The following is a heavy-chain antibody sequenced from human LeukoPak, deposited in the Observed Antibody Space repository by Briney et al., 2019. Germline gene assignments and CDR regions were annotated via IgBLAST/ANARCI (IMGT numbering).Heavy chain of an antibody. J-gene: IGHJ4*02. CDR1: GGSISSSNW. D-gene: IGHD2-15*01. CDR3: ARAFLVGYSPEEYFFDY. CDR2: IHHSGTT. Sequence: SGTLCLTCTVSGGSISSSNWWGWVRQPPGKGLECIGEIHHSGTTNYNPSLKSRVTISVDKSKNEFSLKLNSVTAADTAVYYCARAFLVGYSPEEYFFDYWGQGTLVPVSS. V-gene: IGHV4-4*02.